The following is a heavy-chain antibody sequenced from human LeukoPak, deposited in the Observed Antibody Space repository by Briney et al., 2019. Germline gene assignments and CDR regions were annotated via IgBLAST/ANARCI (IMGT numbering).Heavy chain of an antibody. J-gene: IGHJ5*02. CDR1: GYTFTSYY. CDR3: ARQEQDIVEVVAANWFDP. Sequence: ASVKVSCKASGYTFTSYYMHWVRQTPGQGLEWMGIINPSGGSTSYAQKFQGRVTMTRDTSTSTVYMELSSLRSEDTAVYYCARQEQDIVEVVAANWFDPWGQGTLVTVSS. V-gene: IGHV1-46*01. D-gene: IGHD2-15*01. CDR2: INPSGGST.